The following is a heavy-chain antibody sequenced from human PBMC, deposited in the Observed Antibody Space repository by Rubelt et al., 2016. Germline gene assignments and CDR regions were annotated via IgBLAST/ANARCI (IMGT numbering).Heavy chain of an antibody. CDR2: ISAYNGKT. D-gene: IGHD6-19*01. CDR3: AREGQWLIY. V-gene: IGHV1-18*01. Sequence: QVQLVQSGAEVKKPGSSVKVSCKASGYTFSSYGITWVRQAPGQGLEWMGWISAYNGKTNYAPKAQGRLTMTTDTSTSTAYMELGSLTSDDTAMYYCAREGQWLIYWGQGSLVTVSS. J-gene: IGHJ4*02. CDR1: GYTFSSYG.